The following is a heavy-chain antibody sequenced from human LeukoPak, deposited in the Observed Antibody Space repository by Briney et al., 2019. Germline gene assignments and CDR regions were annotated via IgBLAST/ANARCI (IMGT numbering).Heavy chain of an antibody. V-gene: IGHV1-2*02. CDR2: INPNSGGT. J-gene: IGHJ4*02. CDR1: GYXFIGYY. D-gene: IGHD3-9*01. Sequence: ASVKVSCKASGYXFIGYYIHWVRQAPGQGLEWMGWINPNSGGTNYAQKFQGRVTMTRDTSISTAYMELISLTSDDTAVYYCARSAGFSHFDYWGLGALVTVSS. CDR3: ARSAGFSHFDY.